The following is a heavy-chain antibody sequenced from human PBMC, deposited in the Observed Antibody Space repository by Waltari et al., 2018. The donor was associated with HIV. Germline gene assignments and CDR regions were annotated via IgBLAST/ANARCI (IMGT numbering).Heavy chain of an antibody. Sequence: EVQLVESGGGLVQPGGSLRPSCAASGFTFRTYSMNWVRQAPGKGLEWVSYISSSSTTIYYADSVKGRFTISRDNAKNLLYLQMNSLRAEDTAVYYCARDKAVIQPDAFDIWGQGTMVTVSS. CDR1: GFTFRTYS. J-gene: IGHJ3*02. CDR3: ARDKAVIQPDAFDI. CDR2: ISSSSTTI. D-gene: IGHD2-21*01. V-gene: IGHV3-48*04.